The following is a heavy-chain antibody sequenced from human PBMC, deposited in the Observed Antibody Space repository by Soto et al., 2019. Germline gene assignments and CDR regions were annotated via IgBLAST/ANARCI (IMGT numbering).Heavy chain of an antibody. J-gene: IGHJ4*01. CDR1: GFTFSSYW. CDR3: ARTTGSYLEIDD. Sequence: GGSLRLSCAASGFTFSSYWMSWVRQAPGKGLEWVANIKQDGSEKYYVDSVKGRFTISRDDSKNTLYLQMNSLRAEDTAVYYCARTTGSYLEIDDWGHGTMVTSPQ. V-gene: IGHV3-7*02. CDR2: IKQDGSEK. D-gene: IGHD1-26*01.